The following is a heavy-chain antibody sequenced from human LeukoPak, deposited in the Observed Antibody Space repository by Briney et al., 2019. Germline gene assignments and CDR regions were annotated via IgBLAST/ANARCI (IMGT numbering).Heavy chain of an antibody. CDR2: ISSSGRTI. Sequence: GGSLTLSCAASGFTFSSYEMNWVRQAPGQGLEGVSYISSSGRTISYADSGKGRITISRANATDSLYLQMNSRRAEGAAVCYCARLPRMGRWFDPGGEGTLVTVPS. V-gene: IGHV3-48*03. D-gene: IGHD3-10*01. CDR1: GFTFSSYE. CDR3: ARLPRMGRWFDP. J-gene: IGHJ5*02.